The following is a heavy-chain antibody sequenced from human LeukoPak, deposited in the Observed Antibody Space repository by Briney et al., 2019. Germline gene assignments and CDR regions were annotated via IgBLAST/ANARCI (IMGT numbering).Heavy chain of an antibody. V-gene: IGHV1-24*01. D-gene: IGHD1-26*01. CDR1: GYTFTGYY. J-gene: IGHJ4*02. CDR3: ARDEGATSEFDY. Sequence: ASVKVSCKASGYTFTGYYMHWVRQAPGKGLEWMGGFDPEDGETIYAQKFQGRVTMTEDTSTDTAYLELSSLRSEDTAVYYCARDEGATSEFDYWGQGTLVTVSS. CDR2: FDPEDGET.